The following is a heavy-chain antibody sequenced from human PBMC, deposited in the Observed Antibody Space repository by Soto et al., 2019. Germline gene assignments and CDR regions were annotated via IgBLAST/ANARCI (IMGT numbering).Heavy chain of an antibody. D-gene: IGHD2-8*01. CDR1: GGSFNDYY. J-gene: IGHJ5*02. Sequence: PSETLSLTCAVFGGSFNDYYWSWIRQPPGKGLEWIGEINHSGNTNYNPSLKSRVTVSVDTSKNQFSLKLSSVTAADTAVYYCARVYQRTIRYNWFDPWGQGTLVTVSS. V-gene: IGHV4-34*01. CDR2: INHSGNT. CDR3: ARVYQRTIRYNWFDP.